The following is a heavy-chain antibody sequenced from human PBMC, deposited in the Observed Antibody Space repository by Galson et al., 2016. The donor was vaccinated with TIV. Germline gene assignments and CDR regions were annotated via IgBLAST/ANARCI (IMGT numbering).Heavy chain of an antibody. CDR1: GYTFSDYY. V-gene: IGHV1-2*02. CDR3: ARDHDLLTGHSSFDL. Sequence: SVKVSCKASGYTFSDYYIHWVRQAPGQGLQWMGWINPKDGDTYFAQDFHGRVSMTRDTSFSTVYLEMSRLRSDDTSLYYCARDHDLLTGHSSFDLRGQGTLVTVSS. J-gene: IGHJ4*02. D-gene: IGHD3-9*01. CDR2: INPKDGDT.